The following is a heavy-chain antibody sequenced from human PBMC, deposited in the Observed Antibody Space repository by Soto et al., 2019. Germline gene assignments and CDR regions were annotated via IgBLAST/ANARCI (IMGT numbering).Heavy chain of an antibody. CDR3: AREGDGGYCSGGSCYSEWFDP. CDR1: GYTFTSYG. CDR2: ISAYNGNT. J-gene: IGHJ5*02. D-gene: IGHD2-15*01. V-gene: IGHV1-18*01. Sequence: QVQLVQSGAEVKKPGASVKVSCKASGYTFTSYGISWVRQAPGQGLEWMGWISAYNGNTNYAQKLQGRVTMTTDTSTSTAYMELRSLGSDDTAVYYCAREGDGGYCSGGSCYSEWFDPWGQGTLVTVSS.